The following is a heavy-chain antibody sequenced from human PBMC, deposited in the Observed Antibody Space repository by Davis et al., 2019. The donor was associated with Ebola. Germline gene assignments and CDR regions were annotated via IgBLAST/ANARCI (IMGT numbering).Heavy chain of an antibody. V-gene: IGHV1-18*04. CDR3: ARDPYYVWATYRRAGDAFNI. CDR2: ISGNSGDT. Sequence: ASVKVSCKASGYTFTGYYIHWVRQAPGQGLEWMGWISGNSGDTKYAQNLQDRVTITTDTSTSTAYLELRSLKSDDTAVYYCARDPYYVWATYRRAGDAFNIWGQGTMVTVSS. CDR1: GYTFTGYY. D-gene: IGHD3-16*02. J-gene: IGHJ3*02.